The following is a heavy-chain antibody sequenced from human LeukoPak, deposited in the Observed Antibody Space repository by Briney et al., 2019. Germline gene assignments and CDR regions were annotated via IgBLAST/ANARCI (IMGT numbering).Heavy chain of an antibody. CDR3: ARIEYGSSGYYPDY. J-gene: IGHJ4*02. CDR2: ISSSGSTI. CDR1: GFTFSSYE. Sequence: GGSLRLSCAASGFTFSSYEMNWVRQAPGKGLEWVSYISSSGSTIYYADSVKGRFTISRDNAKNSLYLQMNSLRAEDTAVYYCARIEYGSSGYYPDYWGQGTLVTVSS. D-gene: IGHD3-22*01. V-gene: IGHV3-48*03.